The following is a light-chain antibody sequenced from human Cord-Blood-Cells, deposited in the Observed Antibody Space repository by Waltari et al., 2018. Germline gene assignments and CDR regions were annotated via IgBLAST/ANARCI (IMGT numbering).Light chain of an antibody. CDR3: CSYAGSSTWV. CDR1: SSDVGSYNL. J-gene: IGLJ3*02. Sequence: QSALTQPASVSGSPGQSITISCTGTSSDVGSYNLVSWYQQHPGKAPKLMIYEGSKRPSGFSNRFSGYKSVNTASLTISGLQAGDEADYYCCSYAGSSTWVFGGGTKLTVL. V-gene: IGLV2-23*01. CDR2: EGS.